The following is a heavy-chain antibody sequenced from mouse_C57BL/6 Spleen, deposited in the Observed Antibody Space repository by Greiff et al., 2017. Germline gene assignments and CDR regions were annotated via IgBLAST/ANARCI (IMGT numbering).Heavy chain of an antibody. J-gene: IGHJ2*01. CDR2: IHPNSGST. V-gene: IGHV1-64*01. Sequence: QVQLKQPGAELVKPGASVKLSCKASGYTFTSYWMHWVKQRPGQGLEWIGMIHPNSGSTNYNEKFKSKATLTVDKSSSTAYMQLSSLTSEDSAVYYCAIWGDGYFPFDYWGQGTTLTVSS. CDR3: AIWGDGYFPFDY. CDR1: GYTFTSYW. D-gene: IGHD2-3*01.